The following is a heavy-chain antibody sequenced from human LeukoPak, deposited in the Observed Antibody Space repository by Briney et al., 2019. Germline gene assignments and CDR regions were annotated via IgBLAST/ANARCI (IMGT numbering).Heavy chain of an antibody. CDR2: ISGSGGST. D-gene: IGHD4-17*01. CDR1: GFTFSSYA. Sequence: GGSLRLSCAASGFTFSSYAMSWVRQAPGKGLEWVSAISGSGGSTYYADSVKGRFTIFRDNSKNTLYLQMNSLRAEDTAVYYCAKARSNGDAFDYWGQGTLVTVSS. CDR3: AKARSNGDAFDY. V-gene: IGHV3-23*01. J-gene: IGHJ4*02.